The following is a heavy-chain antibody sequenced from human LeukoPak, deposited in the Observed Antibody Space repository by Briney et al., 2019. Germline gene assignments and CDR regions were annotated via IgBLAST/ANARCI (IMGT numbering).Heavy chain of an antibody. D-gene: IGHD3-3*01. CDR2: ISWNSDRK. CDR1: GFVFEDFA. CDR3: AKSRGIGVRAFDI. V-gene: IGHV3-9*01. Sequence: GRSLRLSCAASGFVFEDFAMNWVRQVPGKGLEWVSDISWNSDRKHYADSVKGRFTISRDNAKKSLHLEMNSLRVEDTAFYCAKSRGIGVRAFDIWGQGTMVTVSS. J-gene: IGHJ3*02.